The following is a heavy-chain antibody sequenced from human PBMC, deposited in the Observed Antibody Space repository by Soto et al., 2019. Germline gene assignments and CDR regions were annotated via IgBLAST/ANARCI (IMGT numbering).Heavy chain of an antibody. CDR1: GFTFSSYA. Sequence: QVQLVESGGGVVQPGRSLRLSCAASGFTFSSYAMHWVRQAPGKGLEWVAVISYDGSNKYYADSVKGRFTISRDNSKNTLYLQMNSLRAEATAVYYCARDYYRFDSGYGFSMDAWGQGTTVTVSS. V-gene: IGHV3-30-3*01. J-gene: IGHJ6*02. CDR2: ISYDGSNK. D-gene: IGHD5-12*01. CDR3: ARDYYRFDSGYGFSMDA.